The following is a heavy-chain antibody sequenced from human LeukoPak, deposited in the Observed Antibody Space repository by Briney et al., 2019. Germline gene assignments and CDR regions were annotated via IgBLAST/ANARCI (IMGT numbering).Heavy chain of an antibody. CDR2: ISYDGNNK. D-gene: IGHD3-10*01. Sequence: GRSLRPSCAASGFTFSNSAMNWVRQAPGKGLEWVAVISYDGNNKYYSDSVKGRFTISRDNSKNTLYLQMNSLRAEGTAVYYCAKDMYYRGSGSYFDVDYWGQGTLVTVSS. V-gene: IGHV3-30*18. CDR1: GFTFSNSA. CDR3: AKDMYYRGSGSYFDVDY. J-gene: IGHJ4*02.